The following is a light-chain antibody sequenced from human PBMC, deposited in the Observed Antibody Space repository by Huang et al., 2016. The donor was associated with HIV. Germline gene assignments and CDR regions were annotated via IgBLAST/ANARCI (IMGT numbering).Light chain of an antibody. J-gene: IGKJ1*01. V-gene: IGKV3-15*01. CDR3: QQHRNWPWM. CDR1: QSVSSN. Sequence: EIVMTQSPATLSVSPGERATLSCRASQSVSSNLVWYQQKPGQAPRLLIYGASNRAAGIPARFSGSGSGTEFTLTISSLQSEDFAVYYCQQHRNWPWMFGQGTRVEVE. CDR2: GAS.